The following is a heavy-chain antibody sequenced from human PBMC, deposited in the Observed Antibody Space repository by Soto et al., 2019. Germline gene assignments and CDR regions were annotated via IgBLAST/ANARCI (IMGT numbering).Heavy chain of an antibody. CDR3: ARGAGVLVPAAPLDGWGGYYYYGMDV. CDR1: GFTFSSYS. J-gene: IGHJ6*02. D-gene: IGHD2-2*01. Sequence: PGGSLRLSCAASGFTFSSYSMNWVRQAPGKGLEWVSSISSSSSYIYYADSVKGRFTISRDNAKNSLYLQMNSLRAEDTAVYYCARGAGVLVPAAPLDGWGGYYYYGMDVWGQGTTVTVSS. CDR2: ISSSSSYI. V-gene: IGHV3-21*01.